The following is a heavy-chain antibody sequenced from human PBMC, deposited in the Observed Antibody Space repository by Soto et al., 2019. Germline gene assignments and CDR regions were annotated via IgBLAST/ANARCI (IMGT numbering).Heavy chain of an antibody. CDR1: GFTFSSYG. Sequence: GGSLRLSCAASGFTFSSYGMHWVRQAPGKGLEWVAVISYDGSNKYYADSVKGRFTISRDNSKNTLYLQMNSLRAEDTAVYYCAKGTINASITGTDYWGQGTLVTVSS. CDR2: ISYDGSNK. CDR3: AKGTINASITGTDY. V-gene: IGHV3-30*18. J-gene: IGHJ4*02. D-gene: IGHD1-20*01.